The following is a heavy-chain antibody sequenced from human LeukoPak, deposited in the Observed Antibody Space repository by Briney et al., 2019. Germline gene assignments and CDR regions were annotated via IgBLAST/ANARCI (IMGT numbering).Heavy chain of an antibody. D-gene: IGHD3-3*01. V-gene: IGHV3-30-3*01. CDR1: GFTFSSSA. CDR3: ARAIYDFWTGYPRDAFDI. Sequence: PGGSLRLSCAASGFTFSSSAMSWVRQAPGKGLEWVAVLSYDGSNKYYADSVKGRFTISRDNSKNTLYLQMNSLRAEDTAVYCCARAIYDFWTGYPRDAFDIWGQGTMVTVSS. J-gene: IGHJ3*02. CDR2: LSYDGSNK.